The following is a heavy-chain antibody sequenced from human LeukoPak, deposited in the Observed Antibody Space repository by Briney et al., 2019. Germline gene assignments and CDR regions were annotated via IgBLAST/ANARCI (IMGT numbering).Heavy chain of an antibody. V-gene: IGHV1-18*01. CDR2: ISAYNGNT. Sequence: RASVKVSCKASGYTFTSYGISWVRQAPGQGLEWMGWISAYNGNTNYAQKLQGRVTMTTDTSTSTAYMELRSLRSEDTAVYYCAPYYYGAGGGDDFDIWGQGTMVTVSS. CDR1: GYTFTSYG. CDR3: APYYYGAGGGDDFDI. J-gene: IGHJ3*02. D-gene: IGHD3-10*01.